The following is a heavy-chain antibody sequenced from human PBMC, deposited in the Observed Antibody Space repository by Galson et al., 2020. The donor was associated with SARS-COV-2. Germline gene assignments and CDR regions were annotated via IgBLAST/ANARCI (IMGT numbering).Heavy chain of an antibody. J-gene: IGHJ4*02. CDR1: GFTVSNNF. D-gene: IGHD1-26*01. CDR3: ARALQDVGAIGASYFDY. CDR2: IYSGGST. Sequence: TGGSLRLSCAASGFTVSNNFLIWVRQAPGKGLEWVSVIYSGGSTYYADSVEGRFTISRHHYENTLYLQMNSLRPEDTAVYYCARALQDVGAIGASYFDYWGQGALVTVSS. V-gene: IGHV3-53*04.